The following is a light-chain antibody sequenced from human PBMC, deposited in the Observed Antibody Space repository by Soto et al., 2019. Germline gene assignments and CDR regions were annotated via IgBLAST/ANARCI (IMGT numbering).Light chain of an antibody. CDR2: GAS. Sequence: EIGLTQSSGTLSLSPGERATLSCGARQSVSSSYLAWYQQKPGQAPRLLIYGASTRASGIPDSFSGSGSGTEFNLTISSLQSEDFAFFYCQQYDGWPRTFGQGTKVDIK. J-gene: IGKJ1*01. CDR3: QQYDGWPRT. V-gene: IGKV3-20*01. CDR1: QSVSSSY.